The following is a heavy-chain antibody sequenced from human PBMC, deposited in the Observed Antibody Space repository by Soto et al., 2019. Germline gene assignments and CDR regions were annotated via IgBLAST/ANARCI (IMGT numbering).Heavy chain of an antibody. V-gene: IGHV3-33*01. CDR1: GFTFSSYG. Sequence: GGSLRLSCVASGFTFSSYGMHWVRQAPGKGLEWVAVIWYDGSNKYYADSVKGRFTISRDNSKNTLYLQMNSLRAEDTAVYYCARGLGLRYFDWSPGYYYGMDVWGQGTKVTVSS. CDR3: ARGLGLRYFDWSPGYYYGMDV. CDR2: IWYDGSNK. J-gene: IGHJ6*02. D-gene: IGHD3-9*01.